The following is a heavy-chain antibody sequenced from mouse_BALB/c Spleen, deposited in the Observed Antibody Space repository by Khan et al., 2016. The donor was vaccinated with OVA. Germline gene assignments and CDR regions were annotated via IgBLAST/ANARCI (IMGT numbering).Heavy chain of an antibody. V-gene: IGHV2-9*02. CDR1: GFSLTSYG. Sequence: VELVESGPGLVAPSQTLSITCTVSGFSLTSYGVHWIRQPPGQGLEWLGVICAGGSNTYYSALMSRLSIIKDNSKSQVFLKMNRLQTDDTAMYFCARNREPDYFDYGGQGTTLTVSS. J-gene: IGHJ2*01. CDR3: ARNREPDYFDY. CDR2: ICAGGSN.